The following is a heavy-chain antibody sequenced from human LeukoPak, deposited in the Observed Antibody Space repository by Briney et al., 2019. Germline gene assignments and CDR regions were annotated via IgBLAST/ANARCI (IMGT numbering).Heavy chain of an antibody. CDR3: TRFNQEPYGMDV. J-gene: IGHJ6*02. D-gene: IGHD1-14*01. V-gene: IGHV3-73*01. Sequence: PGGSLKLSCAASGFMFSGSAMHWVRQASGKGLEWVGRIRSKVNSYATAYAASVEGRFTISRDDSQSTAYLQMNSLNTEDTAVYYCTRFNQEPYGMDVWGQGTTVTVSS. CDR1: GFMFSGSA. CDR2: IRSKVNSYAT.